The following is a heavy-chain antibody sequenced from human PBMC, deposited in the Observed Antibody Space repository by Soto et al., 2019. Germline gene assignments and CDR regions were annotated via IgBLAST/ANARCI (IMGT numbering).Heavy chain of an antibody. CDR2: ISAYNGNT. D-gene: IGHD6-6*01. J-gene: IGHJ4*02. CDR3: ETGSIAARPDY. Sequence: QVQLVQSGAEVKKPGASVKVSCKASGYTFTSYGISWVRQAPGQGLEWMGWISAYNGNTNYAQKLQGRVTMTTDTYTSTAYMELRSRSSDVTAVYYFETGSIAARPDYWGQGARVTVSS. V-gene: IGHV1-18*01. CDR1: GYTFTSYG.